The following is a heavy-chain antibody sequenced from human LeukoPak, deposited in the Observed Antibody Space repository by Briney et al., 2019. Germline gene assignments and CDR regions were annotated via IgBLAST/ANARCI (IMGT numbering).Heavy chain of an antibody. V-gene: IGHV1-46*01. D-gene: IGHD4-17*01. Sequence: ASVKVSCKASGYTFTNYYIHWVRQAPGQGLEWTGIINLSGGSTSYAREIQGRVTMTRDTSTSTVYMELSSLRSEDTAVYYCAREGDYDVGTGFDYWGQGTLVTVSS. CDR1: GYTFTNYY. CDR3: AREGDYDVGTGFDY. CDR2: INLSGGST. J-gene: IGHJ4*02.